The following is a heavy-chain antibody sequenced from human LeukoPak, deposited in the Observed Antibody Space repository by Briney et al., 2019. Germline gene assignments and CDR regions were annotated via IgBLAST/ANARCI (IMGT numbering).Heavy chain of an antibody. CDR2: ISSSGSTI. Sequence: PGGSLRLSCAASGFTFSSYEMNWVRQAPGKGLEWVSYISSSGSTIYYADSVKGRFTISRDNAKNSLYLQMNSLRAEDTAVYYCARASPDYYDSSGYYPYWGQGTLVTVSS. CDR3: ARASPDYYDSSGYYPY. D-gene: IGHD3-22*01. CDR1: GFTFSSYE. V-gene: IGHV3-48*03. J-gene: IGHJ4*02.